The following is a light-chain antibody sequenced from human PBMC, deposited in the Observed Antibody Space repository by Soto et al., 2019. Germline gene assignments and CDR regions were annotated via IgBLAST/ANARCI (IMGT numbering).Light chain of an antibody. Sequence: EIVMTQSPATLSVSPGERATLSCRASQSVSSNLAWYQQKPGQAPRLLIYGASTRATGIPARFSGSGSGTEFILTISSLQSEDFAVYYCQQYNNFLTFGGGTKVEIK. CDR1: QSVSSN. J-gene: IGKJ4*01. CDR2: GAS. V-gene: IGKV3-15*01. CDR3: QQYNNFLT.